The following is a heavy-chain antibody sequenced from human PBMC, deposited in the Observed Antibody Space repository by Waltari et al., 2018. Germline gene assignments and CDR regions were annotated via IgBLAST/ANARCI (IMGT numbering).Heavy chain of an antibody. J-gene: IGHJ3*01. CDR3: ASRGFFDSTGYYGGGAFDL. V-gene: IGHV3-7*01. CDR2: IKADGVGK. D-gene: IGHD3-22*01. CDR1: GVQFGTYR. Sequence: VQLVQSGGGSVQPGGALRLSCAGSGVQFGTYRISWVGQAPGRGLEWVANIKADGVGKDYVDSVKGRFSIVRDNAKQSVFLHMDRLRVEDTATYYCASRGFFDSTGYYGGGAFDLWGPGAEVSVSS.